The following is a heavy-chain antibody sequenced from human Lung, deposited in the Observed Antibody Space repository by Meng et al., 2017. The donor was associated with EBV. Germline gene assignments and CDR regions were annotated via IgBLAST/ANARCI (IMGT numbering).Heavy chain of an antibody. CDR2: INHSGST. D-gene: IGHD2-15*01. CDR1: GGSLSGYY. J-gene: IGHJ4*02. V-gene: IGHV4-34*01. CDR3: AVTRYCSGGSCFDY. Sequence: QVQLQQWGAGLLKPSETLSLTCAVYGGSLSGYYWSWIRQPPGKGLEWIGEINHSGSTNYNPSLKSRVTISVDTSKNQFSLKLSSVTAADTAVYYCAVTRYCSGGSCFDYWGQGTLVTVSS.